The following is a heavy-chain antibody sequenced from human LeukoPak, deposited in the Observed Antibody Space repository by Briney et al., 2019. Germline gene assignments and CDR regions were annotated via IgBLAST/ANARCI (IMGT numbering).Heavy chain of an antibody. Sequence: GSLRLSCAASGFTFSSYDMTWVRQAPGRGLEWVANINQDGSLKYYVDSVKGRFTISRDNAKNSLYLQVNSLRAEDTAVYSCARDLRTGYTYGYPLDYWGQGTLVTVSS. V-gene: IGHV3-7*01. CDR1: GFTFSSYD. CDR2: INQDGSLK. D-gene: IGHD5-18*01. CDR3: ARDLRTGYTYGYPLDY. J-gene: IGHJ4*02.